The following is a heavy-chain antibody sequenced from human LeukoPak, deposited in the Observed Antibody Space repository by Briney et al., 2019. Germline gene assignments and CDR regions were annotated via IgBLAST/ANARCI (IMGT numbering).Heavy chain of an antibody. J-gene: IGHJ4*02. Sequence: PGGSLRLCCAASGFTFSSYAMHWVRQAPGKGLEWVAVISYDGSNKYYADSVKGRFTISRDNSKNTLYLQMNSLRAEDTAVYYCARGVTAGLFDYWGQGTLVTVSS. CDR2: ISYDGSNK. CDR1: GFTFSSYA. V-gene: IGHV3-30-3*01. D-gene: IGHD2-2*01. CDR3: ARGVTAGLFDY.